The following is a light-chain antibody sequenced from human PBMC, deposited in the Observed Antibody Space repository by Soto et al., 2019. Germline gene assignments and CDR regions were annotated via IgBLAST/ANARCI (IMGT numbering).Light chain of an antibody. J-gene: IGLJ1*01. V-gene: IGLV2-11*01. CDR3: CSYAVTYYV. CDR2: DVT. CDR1: SSDVGGYNS. Sequence: QSALTQPRSVSGSPGQSVTISCTGTSSDVGGYNSVSWYQQHPGKAPKLMIYDVTKRPSGVPDHFSGSKSGNTASLTISGLQADDAADYYCCSYAVTYYVFGTGTKLTVL.